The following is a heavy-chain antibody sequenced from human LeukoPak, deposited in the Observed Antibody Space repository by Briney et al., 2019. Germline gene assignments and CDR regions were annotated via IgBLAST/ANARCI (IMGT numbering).Heavy chain of an antibody. V-gene: IGHV4-4*07. Sequence: SETLSLTCTVADSSISSYYGSWIRQPAGKGLEWIGRIYTSGSTNYSPSLKSRVTMSVDTSKNQFSLKLSSVTAADTAVYYCARDSGSLGYCTNGVCYGSYWYFDLWGRGTLVTVSS. CDR2: IYTSGST. J-gene: IGHJ2*01. CDR1: DSSISSYY. CDR3: ARDSGSLGYCTNGVCYGSYWYFDL. D-gene: IGHD2-8*01.